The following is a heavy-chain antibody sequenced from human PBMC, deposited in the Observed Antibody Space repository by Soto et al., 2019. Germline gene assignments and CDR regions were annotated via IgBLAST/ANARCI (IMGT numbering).Heavy chain of an antibody. V-gene: IGHV1-69*12. CDR2: IIPIFGTA. D-gene: IGHD3-22*01. J-gene: IGHJ4*02. Sequence: QVQLVQSGAEVKKPGSSVNVSCKASGGTFSSYAISWVRQAPGQGLEWMGGIIPIFGTANYAQKFQGRVTITADESTSTAYMELSSLRSEDTAVYYCARRKKYYYDSSGSFDYWGQGTLVTVSS. CDR1: GGTFSSYA. CDR3: ARRKKYYYDSSGSFDY.